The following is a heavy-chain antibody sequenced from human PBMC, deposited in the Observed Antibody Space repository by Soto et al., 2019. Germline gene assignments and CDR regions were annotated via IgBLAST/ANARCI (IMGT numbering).Heavy chain of an antibody. V-gene: IGHV3-30-3*01. Sequence: GGSLRLSCAASGFTFSSYAMHWVRQAPGKGLEWVAVISYDGSNKYYADSVKGRFTISRDNFKNKLYLTMNSLRAEDTAVYYCARDGYYDFWSGYSGATAYYYGMDVWGQGTTVTVSS. CDR1: GFTFSSYA. CDR3: ARDGYYDFWSGYSGATAYYYGMDV. CDR2: ISYDGSNK. J-gene: IGHJ6*02. D-gene: IGHD3-3*01.